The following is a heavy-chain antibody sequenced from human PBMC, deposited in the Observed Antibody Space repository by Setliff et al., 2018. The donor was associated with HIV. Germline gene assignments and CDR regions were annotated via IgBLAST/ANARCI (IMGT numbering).Heavy chain of an antibody. CDR1: GGSISSSSYY. J-gene: IGHJ4*02. Sequence: SETLSLTCTVSGGSISSSSYYWGWIRQTPGKGLEWIGSIYYSGSTYYNPSLESRVTISVDTSKNHFSLRLSSVTAADTAVYYCARRAVAGTSFAYWGQGTLVT. V-gene: IGHV4-39*02. CDR3: ARRAVAGTSFAY. CDR2: IYYSGST. D-gene: IGHD6-19*01.